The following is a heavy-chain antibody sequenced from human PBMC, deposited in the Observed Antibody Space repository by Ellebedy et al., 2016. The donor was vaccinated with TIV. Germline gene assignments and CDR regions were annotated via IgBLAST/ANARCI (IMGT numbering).Heavy chain of an antibody. D-gene: IGHD3-9*01. Sequence: GESLKISCSASGFTFSHYAMHWVRQAPGKGLVWLARINTDGSSTSYADSVEGRFTISRDNAKKTLYLEMSGLRSDDTAVYYCARESVRYFDWDYWGQGTLVAV. J-gene: IGHJ4*02. V-gene: IGHV3-74*01. CDR1: GFTFSHYA. CDR3: ARESVRYFDWDY. CDR2: INTDGSST.